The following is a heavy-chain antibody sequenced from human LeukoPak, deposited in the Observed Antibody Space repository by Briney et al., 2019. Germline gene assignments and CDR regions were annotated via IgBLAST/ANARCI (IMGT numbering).Heavy chain of an antibody. Sequence: PSQTLSLTCTVSGGSISSGSYYWSWIRQPAGKRLEWIGHIYRSGSTNYNPSLKSRVTISVDTSKNQFSLKLSSVTAADTAVYYCARVGVGRRYFDRHLAIDYWGQGTLVTVSS. V-gene: IGHV4-61*09. J-gene: IGHJ4*02. CDR2: IYRSGST. CDR1: GGSISSGSYY. D-gene: IGHD3-9*01. CDR3: ARVGVGRRYFDRHLAIDY.